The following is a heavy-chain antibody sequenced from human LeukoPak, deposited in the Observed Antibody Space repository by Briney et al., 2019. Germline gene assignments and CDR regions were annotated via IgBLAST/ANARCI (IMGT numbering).Heavy chain of an antibody. CDR1: GSTFSSYG. D-gene: IGHD6-13*01. CDR3: ARGQPPSYYDMDV. V-gene: IGHV3-33*01. J-gene: IGHJ6*02. CDR2: IWSDGSSK. Sequence: GGSLRLSCAASGSTFSSYGMHWVRQAPGKGLEWVAVIWSDGSSKHYADSVRGRFTISRDNSKNTLYLQMNSLRGEDTAVYYCARGQPPSYYDMDVWGQGTTVTVSS.